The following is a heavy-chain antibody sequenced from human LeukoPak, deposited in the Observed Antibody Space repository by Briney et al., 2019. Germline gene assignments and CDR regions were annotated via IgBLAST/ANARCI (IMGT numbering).Heavy chain of an antibody. V-gene: IGHV4-59*08. J-gene: IGHJ5*02. CDR1: GGSISSYH. CDR2: IYYSGST. CDR3: ARRGIAVAGQFDP. Sequence: SETLSLTCTVSGGSISSYHWSWIRQPPGKGLEWIGYIYYSGSTNYNPSLKSRVTISVDTSKYQFSLKLSSVTAADTAVYYCARRGIAVAGQFDPWGQGTLVTVSS. D-gene: IGHD6-19*01.